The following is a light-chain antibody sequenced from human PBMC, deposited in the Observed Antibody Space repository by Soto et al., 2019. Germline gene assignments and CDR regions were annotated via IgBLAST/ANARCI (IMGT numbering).Light chain of an antibody. CDR2: SNN. CDR3: QSFDSSLSGGV. J-gene: IGLJ3*02. CDR1: SSNIGAGYD. V-gene: IGLV1-40*01. Sequence: QSVLTQPPSVSGAPGQRVTISCTGSSSNIGAGYDVHWYQQLPGTAPKLLIYSNNNRPSGVPDRFSGSESGTSASLAITGLQAEDEADYYCQSFDSSLSGGVFGGGTKVTVL.